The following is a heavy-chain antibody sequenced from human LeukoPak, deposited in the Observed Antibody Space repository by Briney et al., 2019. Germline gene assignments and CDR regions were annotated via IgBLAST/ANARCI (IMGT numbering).Heavy chain of an antibody. V-gene: IGHV1-2*02. Sequence: ASVKVSCKASGYTFTGYYMHWVRQAPGQGREWMGWINPNSSGTNYAQKFQGRVTMTRDTSISTAYMELSRLRSDDTAVYYCTRDQDSSGYSYFDLWGRGTLVTVSS. CDR3: TRDQDSSGYSYFDL. CDR1: GYTFTGYY. J-gene: IGHJ2*01. CDR2: INPNSSGT. D-gene: IGHD3-22*01.